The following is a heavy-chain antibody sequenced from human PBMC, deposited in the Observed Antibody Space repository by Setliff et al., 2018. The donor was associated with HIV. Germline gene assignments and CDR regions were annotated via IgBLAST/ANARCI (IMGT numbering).Heavy chain of an antibody. J-gene: IGHJ4*02. Sequence: GGSLRLSCSASGFTFSSNAMHWVRQAPGKGLEYVSSISSNGGNTYYADSVKGRFTISRDNSENTMYLQMNTLRAEDTAVYFCASGGRWYLIDYWGQGTLVTVSS. CDR1: GFTFSSNA. CDR2: ISSNGGNT. CDR3: ASGGRWYLIDY. D-gene: IGHD2-15*01. V-gene: IGHV3-64*04.